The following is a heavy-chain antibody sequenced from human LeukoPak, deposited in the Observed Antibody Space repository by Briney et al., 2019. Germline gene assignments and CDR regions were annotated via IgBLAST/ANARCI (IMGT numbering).Heavy chain of an antibody. D-gene: IGHD5-24*01. Sequence: ASVNVSCTASVYTFTCYYIHWVRQAPGQGLEWMAWINPNSGGTNFAQKFQGRLTMTRDTSISTAYMELSRLRSDDTAVYYCARDKKMASPYYFDCWGQGTLVTVSS. CDR2: INPNSGGT. CDR1: VYTFTCYY. J-gene: IGHJ4*02. V-gene: IGHV1-2*02. CDR3: ARDKKMASPYYFDC.